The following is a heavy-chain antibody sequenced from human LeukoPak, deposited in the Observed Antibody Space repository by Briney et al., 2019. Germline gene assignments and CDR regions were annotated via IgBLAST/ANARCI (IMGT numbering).Heavy chain of an antibody. V-gene: IGHV3-23*01. D-gene: IGHD2-15*01. Sequence: GGSLRLSCAASGFTFSSSGMSWVRQAPGKGLEWVSTISGGGDSTFYADSVKGRFTISRDNSKNTLYLQMNSLRDDDTAVYYCARDRAYCSGGSCELDYWGQGTLVTVSS. CDR2: ISGGGDST. CDR3: ARDRAYCSGGSCELDY. J-gene: IGHJ4*02. CDR1: GFTFSSSG.